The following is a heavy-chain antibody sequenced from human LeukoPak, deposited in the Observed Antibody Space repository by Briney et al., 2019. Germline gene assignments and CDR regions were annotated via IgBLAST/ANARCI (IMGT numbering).Heavy chain of an antibody. Sequence: ASVKVSCKASGYTFTSYDINWVRQATGQGLEWMGWMNPNSGNTGYAQKFQGRVTITRNTSISTAYMELSSLRSEDTAVYYCARGAVAGIIYYYYYMDVWGKGTTVTISS. D-gene: IGHD6-19*01. CDR1: GYTFTSYD. CDR2: MNPNSGNT. V-gene: IGHV1-8*03. CDR3: ARGAVAGIIYYYYYMDV. J-gene: IGHJ6*03.